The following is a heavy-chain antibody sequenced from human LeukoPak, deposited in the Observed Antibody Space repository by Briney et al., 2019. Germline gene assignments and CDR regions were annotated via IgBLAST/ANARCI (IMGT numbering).Heavy chain of an antibody. V-gene: IGHV4-34*01. CDR1: GGSFSGYY. D-gene: IGHD5-18*01. CDR2: INHSGST. Sequence: SETLSLTCAVYGGSFSGYYWSWIRQPPGKGLEWIGEINHSGSTNYNPSLKSRVTISVDTSKNQFSLKLSSVTAADAAVYYCARDVRGYSYGNYYYYGMDVWGQGTTVTVSS. CDR3: ARDVRGYSYGNYYYYGMDV. J-gene: IGHJ6*02.